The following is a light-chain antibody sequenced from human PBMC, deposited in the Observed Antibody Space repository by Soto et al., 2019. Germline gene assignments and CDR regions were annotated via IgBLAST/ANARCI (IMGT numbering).Light chain of an antibody. CDR1: QIGLYRSTNKNY. Sequence: DIVMTQSPDSLAVSLGERATINGKSIQIGLYRSTNKNYLAWYQQKPGQHPKLLIYWASTRESGVPDRFSGSVSETDFPLTLSSLQAEDVAVYYCQQYYSTPPDLGPGTKVDIK. J-gene: IGKJ3*01. CDR2: WAS. V-gene: IGKV4-1*01. CDR3: QQYYSTPPD.